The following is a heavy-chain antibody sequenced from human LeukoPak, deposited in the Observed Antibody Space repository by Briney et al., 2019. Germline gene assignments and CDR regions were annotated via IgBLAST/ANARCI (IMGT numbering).Heavy chain of an antibody. J-gene: IGHJ4*02. CDR1: GFTFTSYS. CDR2: ISSSSSNI. V-gene: IGHV3-48*02. CDR3: ARESYWGSSAKGFDY. D-gene: IGHD7-27*01. Sequence: GGSLRLSCAVSGFTFTSYSMNWFRQAPGKGLEWVSYISSSSSNIYYADSVKGRSTISRDNAKNSMYLQMNSLRDEDTAVYYCARESYWGSSAKGFDYWGQGTLVTVSS.